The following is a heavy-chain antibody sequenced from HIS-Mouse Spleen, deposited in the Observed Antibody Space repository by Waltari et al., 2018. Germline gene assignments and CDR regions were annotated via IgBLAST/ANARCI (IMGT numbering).Heavy chain of an antibody. J-gene: IGHJ4*02. V-gene: IGHV3-23*01. CDR1: GCNVRRCA. Sequence: EVQLLESGGGLVQPGGSLRPSWAASGCNVRRCAMSWVRQGPGKGLEWVSAISGSVGSTYYADSVKGRFTISRDNSKNTLYLQMNSLRAEDTAVYYCAKRRIVGATFDYWGQGTLVTVSS. D-gene: IGHD1-26*01. CDR2: ISGSVGST. CDR3: AKRRIVGATFDY.